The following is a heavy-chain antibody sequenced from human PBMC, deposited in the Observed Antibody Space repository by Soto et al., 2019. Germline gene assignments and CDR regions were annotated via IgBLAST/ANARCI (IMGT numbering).Heavy chain of an antibody. J-gene: IGHJ5*02. V-gene: IGHV4-39*01. Sequence: SETLSLTCTVSGGSISSRSHYWGWIRQPPGKGLEWIGSIYYSGSTYYNPSLKSRVTISVDTSKNQFSLKLTSVTAADTAVYYCARLNYDFWSGLGWFDPWGQGTLVTVSS. CDR2: IYYSGST. D-gene: IGHD3-3*01. CDR1: GGSISSRSHY. CDR3: ARLNYDFWSGLGWFDP.